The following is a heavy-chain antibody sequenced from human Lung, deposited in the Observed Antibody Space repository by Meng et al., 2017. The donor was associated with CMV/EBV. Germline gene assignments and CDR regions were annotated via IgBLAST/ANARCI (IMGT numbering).Heavy chain of an antibody. CDR2: INPDSGTT. J-gene: IGHJ6*02. D-gene: IGHD1-14*01. CDR1: GYSFTGYF. Sequence: VSXXVSXKASGYSFTGYFVNWVRQAPGQGLEWMGWINPDSGTTDYAPNFRGRVTMTRDTSINTAYMELSRLRSDDTAVYYCARSRPGSHYYYGMDVWGQGTXVTVSS. V-gene: IGHV1-2*02. CDR3: ARSRPGSHYYYGMDV.